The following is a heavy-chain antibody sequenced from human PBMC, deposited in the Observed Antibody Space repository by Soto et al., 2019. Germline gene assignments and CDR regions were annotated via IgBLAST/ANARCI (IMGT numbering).Heavy chain of an antibody. CDR2: ISGSGGST. Sequence: PGGSLRLSCAASGFTFSSYAMSWVRQAPGKGLEWVSAISGSGGSTYYADSVKGRFTISRDNSKNTLYLQMNSLRAEDTAVYYCAKLPYYYDSSGLIRNRFDYWGQGTLVTVSS. J-gene: IGHJ4*02. CDR3: AKLPYYYDSSGLIRNRFDY. CDR1: GFTFSSYA. D-gene: IGHD3-22*01. V-gene: IGHV3-23*01.